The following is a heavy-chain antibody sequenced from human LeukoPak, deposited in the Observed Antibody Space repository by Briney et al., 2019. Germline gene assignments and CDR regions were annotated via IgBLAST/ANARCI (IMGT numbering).Heavy chain of an antibody. CDR3: ARGRAVAATGSLYYYMDV. CDR1: GYSISSGYY. V-gene: IGHV4-38-2*01. J-gene: IGHJ6*03. CDR2: IYHSGST. D-gene: IGHD2-15*01. Sequence: PSETLSLTCAVSGYSISSGYYWGWIRQPPGKGLEWIGSIYHSGSTYYNPSLKSRVTISVDTSKNQFSLKLSSVTAADTAVYYCARGRAVAATGSLYYYMDVWGKGATVTVSS.